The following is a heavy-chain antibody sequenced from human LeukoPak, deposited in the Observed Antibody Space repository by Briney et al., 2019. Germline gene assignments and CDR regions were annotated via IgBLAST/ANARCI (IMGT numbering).Heavy chain of an antibody. V-gene: IGHV3-74*03. CDR2: IRSDGSDT. D-gene: IGHD2/OR15-2a*01. Sequence: GGSLRLSCAASGFTFSDTWMHWVRHAPGEGLVWVSRIRSDGSDTMYAESVKGRFTISRDNAKNTLYLQMNSLRAEDTAVYYCARDWFHAIDYWGQGTLVTVSS. J-gene: IGHJ4*02. CDR3: ARDWFHAIDY. CDR1: GFTFSDTW.